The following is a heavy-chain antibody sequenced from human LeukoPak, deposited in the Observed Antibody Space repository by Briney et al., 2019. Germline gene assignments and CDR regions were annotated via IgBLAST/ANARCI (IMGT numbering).Heavy chain of an antibody. D-gene: IGHD3-3*01. CDR2: LSHNGSNP. CDR1: GFTFSNYG. Sequence: QPGRSRRLSSAASGFTFSNYGMHWVRQAPPQGLEWVAVLSHNGSNPSYADSLKGRFTISRENSTNTLYMHMNRLSPEDTAVYYCVKDVSDFWSRLGYPEAWGQGTLVTVSS. J-gene: IGHJ5*02. V-gene: IGHV3-30*18. CDR3: VKDVSDFWSRLGYPEA.